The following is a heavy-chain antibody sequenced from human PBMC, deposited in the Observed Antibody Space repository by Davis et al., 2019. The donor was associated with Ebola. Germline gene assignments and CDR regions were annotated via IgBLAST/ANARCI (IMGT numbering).Heavy chain of an antibody. V-gene: IGHV3-30*02. J-gene: IGHJ6*02. CDR3: AKGGIAAAAGMDV. CDR2: IWYDGSNK. CDR1: GFTFSSYG. Sequence: GESLKISCAASGFTFSSYGMHWVRQAPGKGLEWVAVIWYDGSNKYYADSVKGRFTISRDNSKNTLYLQMNSLRAEDTAVYYCAKGGIAAAAGMDVWGQGTTVTVSS. D-gene: IGHD6-13*01.